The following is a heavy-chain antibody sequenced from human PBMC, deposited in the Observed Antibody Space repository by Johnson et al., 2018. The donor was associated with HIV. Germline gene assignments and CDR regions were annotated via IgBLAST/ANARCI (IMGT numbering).Heavy chain of an antibody. V-gene: IGHV3-30*02. J-gene: IGHJ3*02. Sequence: QVRLVESGGGVVQPGGSLRLSCAASGFTFSSYGMHWVRQAPGKGLEWVAFIRYDGSNKYYADSVKGRFTISRDNSKNTLYLQMNSLRAEDMAVYYCARGEGRIPHAFDIWGQGTMVTVSS. CDR3: ARGEGRIPHAFDI. CDR2: IRYDGSNK. CDR1: GFTFSSYG. D-gene: IGHD2-2*02.